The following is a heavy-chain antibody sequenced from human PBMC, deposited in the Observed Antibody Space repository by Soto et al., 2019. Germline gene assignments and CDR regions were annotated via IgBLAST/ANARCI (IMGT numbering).Heavy chain of an antibody. V-gene: IGHV2-5*02. Sequence: QITLKESGPTLVKPTQTLTLTCTFSGFSLSTSGVGVGWIRQPPGKALGWLALIYWDDDKRYSPSLKSRLTITKDTSKNQVVLTMTNMDPVDTATYYCAHSGNSSGWYRDWYFDLWGRGTLVTVSS. CDR3: AHSGNSSGWYRDWYFDL. CDR2: IYWDDDK. D-gene: IGHD6-19*01. CDR1: GFSLSTSGVG. J-gene: IGHJ2*01.